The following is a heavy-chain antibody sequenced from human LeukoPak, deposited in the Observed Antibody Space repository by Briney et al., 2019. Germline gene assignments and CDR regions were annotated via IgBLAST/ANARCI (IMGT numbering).Heavy chain of an antibody. CDR2: IWYDGSNK. Sequence: GGSPRLSCAASGFTFSSYGMHWVRQAPGKGLEWVAVIWYDGSNKYYADSVKGRFTISRDNSKNTLYLQMNSLRAEDTAVYYCARETAGYGMDVWGQGTTVTVSS. J-gene: IGHJ6*02. CDR1: GFTFSSYG. CDR3: ARETAGYGMDV. V-gene: IGHV3-33*01. D-gene: IGHD1-14*01.